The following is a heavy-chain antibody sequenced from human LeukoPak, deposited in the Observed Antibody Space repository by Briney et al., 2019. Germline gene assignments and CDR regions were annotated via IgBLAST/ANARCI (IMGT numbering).Heavy chain of an antibody. CDR2: LSSSGDTT. D-gene: IGHD1-1*01. CDR1: EFTFSTYA. CDR3: AKGRGNSWNGFDF. J-gene: IGHJ4*02. V-gene: IGHV3-23*01. Sequence: QTGGSLRLSCAASEFTFSTYAMTWVRQAPGKGLQWVSTLSSSGDTTYYADSVKGRFTISRDNSKNTLYLQMNSLRADDTAVYYCAKGRGNSWNGFDFWGQGALVTVSS.